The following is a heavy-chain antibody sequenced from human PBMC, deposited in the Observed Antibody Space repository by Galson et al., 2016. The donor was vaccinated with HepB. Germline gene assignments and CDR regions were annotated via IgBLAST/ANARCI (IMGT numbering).Heavy chain of an antibody. D-gene: IGHD3-16*01. CDR3: AIIMTTPGAFDY. CDR1: GYTFTSCN. CDR2: INPDGGGT. V-gene: IGHV1-46*03. Sequence: SVKVSCKASGYTFTSCNIHWVRQAPGQGLEWMGFINPDGGGTAYAQKFRGRVTMTRDTSTSTVYMELSSLTSEDTAVYCCAIIMTTPGAFDYWGQGTLVTVSS. J-gene: IGHJ4*02.